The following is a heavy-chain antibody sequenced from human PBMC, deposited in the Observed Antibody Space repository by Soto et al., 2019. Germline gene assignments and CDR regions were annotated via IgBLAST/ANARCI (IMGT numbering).Heavy chain of an antibody. CDR1: GYSFTSYW. CDR3: ARLLRTAAGNLGGMDV. CDR2: IDPSDSYT. J-gene: IGHJ6*02. D-gene: IGHD6-13*01. V-gene: IGHV5-10-1*01. Sequence: GESLKISCKGSGYSFTSYWISWVRQMPGKGLEWMGRIDPSDSYTNYSPSFQGHVTISADKSISTAYLQWSSLKASDTAMYYCARLLRTAAGNLGGMDVWGQGTTVTVSS.